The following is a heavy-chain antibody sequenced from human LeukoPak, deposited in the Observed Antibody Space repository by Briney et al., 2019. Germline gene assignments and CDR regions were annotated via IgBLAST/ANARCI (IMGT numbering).Heavy chain of an antibody. CDR1: GFTFSTYW. D-gene: IGHD2-15*01. V-gene: IGHV3-74*01. J-gene: IGHJ3*02. CDR2: IDNDGSEK. CDR3: ARGGYHHGFDI. Sequence: GGSLRLSXAASGFTFSTYWLHWVRQAPGEGLVWVSRIDNDGSEKICADSVKGRFTMSRDNAKSALYLQMNSLKAEDTAVYYCARGGYHHGFDIWGQGTMVTVSS.